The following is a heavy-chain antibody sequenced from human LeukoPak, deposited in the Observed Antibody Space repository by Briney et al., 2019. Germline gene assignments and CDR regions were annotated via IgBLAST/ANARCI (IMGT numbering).Heavy chain of an antibody. D-gene: IGHD6-13*01. CDR3: AGGDRIAAAGKGVDY. J-gene: IGHJ4*02. Sequence: SETLSLTCTVSGDSVSNSPYYWSWIRQPPGKGLEWIGYVYDTGSTNYNPSLKSRATISADTSKNQFSLRLRPVTAADTAVYYCAGGDRIAAAGKGVDYWGQGTLVTVSS. CDR2: VYDTGST. CDR1: GDSVSNSPYY. V-gene: IGHV4-61*01.